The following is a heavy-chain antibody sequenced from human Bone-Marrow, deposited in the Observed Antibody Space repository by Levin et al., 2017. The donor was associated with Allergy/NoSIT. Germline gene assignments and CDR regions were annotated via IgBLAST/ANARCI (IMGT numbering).Heavy chain of an antibody. CDR1: GYTFSSYY. Sequence: ASVKVSCKAFGYTFSSYYIHWVRQAPGEALEWMGMINPTDGGTIFAEKFQGRVSLTRDTSTSTVYMELDSLASDDTAVFYCAREPRDTSGWYPPFDFWGQGTLVTVSS. CDR3: AREPRDTSGWYPPFDF. CDR2: INPTDGGT. J-gene: IGHJ4*02. D-gene: IGHD6-19*01. V-gene: IGHV1-46*01.